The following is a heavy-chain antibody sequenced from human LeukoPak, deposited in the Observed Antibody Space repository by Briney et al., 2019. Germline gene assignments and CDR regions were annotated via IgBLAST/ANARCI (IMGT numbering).Heavy chain of an antibody. CDR1: GFTFNSYA. V-gene: IGHV3-23*01. Sequence: GGSLRLSCAASGFTFNSYAMTWVRQGPGKGLVWVSTISSFGGSTFYADSVKGRFTISRDNSGNTLYLQMNNLRADDTATYYCAKSSFGTGLPWLAAFDYWGQGIRVTVSS. CDR3: AKSSFGTGLPWLAAFDY. CDR2: ISSFGGST. D-gene: IGHD3/OR15-3a*01. J-gene: IGHJ4*02.